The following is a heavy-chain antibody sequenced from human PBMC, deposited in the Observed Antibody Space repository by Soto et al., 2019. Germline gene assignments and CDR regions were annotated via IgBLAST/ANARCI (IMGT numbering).Heavy chain of an antibody. CDR3: AREEPASRHHDY. J-gene: IGHJ4*02. D-gene: IGHD1-26*01. CDR2: VSHSGST. CDR1: GGSFSDYY. Sequence: QVQLQQWGAGLLKPSETLSLTCAVYGGSFSDYYWSWIRQMPEKGLEWIGEVSHSGSTTYNPSLKNRVTIAIDTSKNQFSLTLNSVTAADTAMYFCAREEPASRHHDYWGQGNLVTVSS. V-gene: IGHV4-34*02.